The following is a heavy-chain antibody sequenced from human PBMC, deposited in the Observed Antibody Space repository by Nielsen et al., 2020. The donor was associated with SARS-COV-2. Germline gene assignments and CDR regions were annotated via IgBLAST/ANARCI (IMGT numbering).Heavy chain of an antibody. D-gene: IGHD3-3*01. CDR3: AGTLTIFGVAPTLDY. Sequence: SETLSLICSVYVGSFSGHYWILFRHPPGKLLEWTASITPAGTTNYYPSLHSRVTISLDPSKKQFSLRLSSLTAADTAVYYCAGTLTIFGVAPTLDYWGQGTLVTVSS. V-gene: IGHV4-34*01. CDR1: VGSFSGHY. J-gene: IGHJ4*02. CDR2: ITPAGTT.